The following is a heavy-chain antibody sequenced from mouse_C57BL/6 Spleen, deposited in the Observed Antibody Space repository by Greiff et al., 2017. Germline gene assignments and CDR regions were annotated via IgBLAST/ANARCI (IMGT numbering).Heavy chain of an antibody. J-gene: IGHJ3*01. Sequence: VQLQQSGAELVRPGTSVKVSCKASGYAFTNYLIEWVKQRPGQGLEWIGVINPGSGGTNYNEKFKGKATLTADKSSSTAYMQLSSLTSEDSAVYFGARSEGYGSSFAYWGQGTLVTVSA. CDR3: ARSEGYGSSFAY. D-gene: IGHD1-1*01. CDR2: INPGSGGT. CDR1: GYAFTNYL. V-gene: IGHV1-54*01.